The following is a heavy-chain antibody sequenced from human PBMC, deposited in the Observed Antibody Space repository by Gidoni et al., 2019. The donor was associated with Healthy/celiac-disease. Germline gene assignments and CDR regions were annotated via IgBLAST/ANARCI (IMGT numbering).Heavy chain of an antibody. CDR1: GFTFSSYE. CDR3: AASRVLGCFDY. D-gene: IGHD1-1*01. V-gene: IGHV3-48*03. CDR2: ISSSGSTI. J-gene: IGHJ4*02. Sequence: EVQLVESGGGLVQTGGSLRLSCAASGFTFSSYEMNWVRQAPGKGLEWVSYISSSGSTIYYADSVKGRFTISRDNAKNSLYLQMNSLRAEDTAVYYCAASRVLGCFDYWGQGTLVTVSS.